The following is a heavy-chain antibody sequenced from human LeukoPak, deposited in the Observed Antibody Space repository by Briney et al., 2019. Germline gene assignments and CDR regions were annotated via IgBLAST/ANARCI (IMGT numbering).Heavy chain of an antibody. CDR3: ARDREGERSGSYSHIDY. Sequence: PGGSLRLSCAASGFTFSSYAMHWVRQAPGKGLEWVALISYVGSDKYYADSVRGRFTISRDNSKNTLYLQMNSLRAEDTAVFYCARDREGERSGSYSHIDYWGQGTLVTVSS. D-gene: IGHD3-22*01. J-gene: IGHJ4*02. CDR1: GFTFSSYA. V-gene: IGHV3-30*04. CDR2: ISYVGSDK.